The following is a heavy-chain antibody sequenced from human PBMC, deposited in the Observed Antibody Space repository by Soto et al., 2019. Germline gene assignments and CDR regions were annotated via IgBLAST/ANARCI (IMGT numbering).Heavy chain of an antibody. J-gene: IGHJ5*02. Sequence: PSETLSLTCAVYGGSFSGYYWSWIRQPPGKGLEWIGEINHSGSTNYNPSLKSRVTISVDTSKNQFSLKLSSVTAADTAVYYCARGKMGWFDPWGQGTLVT. D-gene: IGHD2-8*01. CDR2: INHSGST. CDR3: ARGKMGWFDP. V-gene: IGHV4-34*01. CDR1: GGSFSGYY.